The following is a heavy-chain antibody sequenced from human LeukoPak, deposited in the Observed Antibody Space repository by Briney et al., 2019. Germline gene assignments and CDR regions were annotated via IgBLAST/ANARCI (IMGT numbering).Heavy chain of an antibody. V-gene: IGHV3-23*01. D-gene: IGHD3-16*02. CDR3: AKADAKYDYIWGSYPNPYLDH. CDR1: GFTFNAYA. CDR2: ISGSAPTT. Sequence: GGSLRLSCVASGFTFNAYAMSWVRQAPGKGLEWVSAISGSAPTTLYADSVKGRFTISRDNSKNSLHLQMDSLRAEDSAVYLCAKADAKYDYIWGSYPNPYLDHWGQGTRVTVSS. J-gene: IGHJ4*02.